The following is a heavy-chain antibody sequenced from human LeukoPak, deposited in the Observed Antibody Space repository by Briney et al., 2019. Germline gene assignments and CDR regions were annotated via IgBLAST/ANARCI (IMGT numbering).Heavy chain of an antibody. V-gene: IGHV3-64*02. J-gene: IGHJ3*02. CDR1: GFTFSTYR. CDR3: ARELRYSSNTFDI. CDR2: INANGDST. Sequence: GGSLRLSCVASGFTFSTYRMHWVRQAPGKGLEYVSGINANGDSTYYAESVKGTFTVSGDNSKNTLYLQMGSLRADDMAIYYCARELRYSSNTFDIWGQGTMVAVSS. D-gene: IGHD5-18*01.